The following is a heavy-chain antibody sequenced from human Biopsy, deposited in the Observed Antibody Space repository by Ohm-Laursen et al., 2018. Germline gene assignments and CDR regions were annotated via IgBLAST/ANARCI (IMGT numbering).Heavy chain of an antibody. J-gene: IGHJ5*02. CDR3: TRDYDTSGYYYVS. CDR2: IFYRGST. D-gene: IGHD3-22*01. Sequence: SDTLSLTCLVSGGSISNNNYYWGWIRQPPGKGLEWIGSIFYRGSTHYKPSLKSRVNISVDTSKNQFSRKLNSVTAADTAVYYCTRDYDTSGYYYVSWGQGTLVTVSS. V-gene: IGHV4-39*01. CDR1: GGSISNNNYY.